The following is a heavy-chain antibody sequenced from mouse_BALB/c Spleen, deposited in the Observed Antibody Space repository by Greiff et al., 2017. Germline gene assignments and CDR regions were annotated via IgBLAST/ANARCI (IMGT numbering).Heavy chain of an antibody. V-gene: IGHV5-6-5*01. CDR2: ISSGGST. CDR1: GFTFSSYA. Sequence: EVQLMESGGGLVKPGGSLKLSCAASGFTFSSYAMSWVRQTPEKRLEWVASISSGGSTYYSDSVKGRFTISRDNARNILYLQMSSLRSEDTAMYYCARGGPYYYGSSYYLDYWGQGTTLTVSS. J-gene: IGHJ2*01. CDR3: ARGGPYYYGSSYYLDY. D-gene: IGHD1-1*01.